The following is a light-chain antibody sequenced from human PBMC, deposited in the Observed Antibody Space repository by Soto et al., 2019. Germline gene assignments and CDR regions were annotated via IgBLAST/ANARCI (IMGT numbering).Light chain of an antibody. CDR1: NSNIGAGYD. Sequence: QSALTQPPSVSGAPGQRVTISCTGSNSNIGAGYDVHWYQQLPGTAPKLLIYGNSNRPSGVPDRFSGSKSVTSASLAITGLQAEDEADYYCQSYDHSLSGSVFGTGTKVTVL. CDR2: GNS. CDR3: QSYDHSLSGSV. V-gene: IGLV1-40*01. J-gene: IGLJ1*01.